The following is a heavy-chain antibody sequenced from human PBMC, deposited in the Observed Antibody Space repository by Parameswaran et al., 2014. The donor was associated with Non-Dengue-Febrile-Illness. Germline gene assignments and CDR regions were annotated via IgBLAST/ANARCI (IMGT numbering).Heavy chain of an antibody. Sequence: AISSARWIRQPPGKGLEWIGYIYYSGSTNYNPSLKSRVTISVDTSKNQFSLKLSSVTAADTAVYYCARVTDYGDYIDYWGQGTLVTVSS. D-gene: IGHD4-17*01. J-gene: IGHJ4*02. CDR1: AISSA. V-gene: IGHV4-59*01. CDR2: IYYSGST. CDR3: ARVTDYGDYIDY.